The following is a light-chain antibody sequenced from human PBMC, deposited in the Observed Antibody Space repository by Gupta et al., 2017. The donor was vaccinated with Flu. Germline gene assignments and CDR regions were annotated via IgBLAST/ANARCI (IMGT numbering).Light chain of an antibody. V-gene: IGLV1-44*01. CDR2: SNN. J-gene: IGLJ3*02. CDR1: NSNVGTKT. CDR3: ATWGNSRTPEE. Sequence: QSVLTQPPSASGAPGQTVPISCSGSNSNVGTKTVNWYQQLPGTAPRLLIYSNNQRPSGVPDRFSGSRSGTAASLAINGLQAEDEGDYDCATWGNSRTPEEFGGGTKLAVL.